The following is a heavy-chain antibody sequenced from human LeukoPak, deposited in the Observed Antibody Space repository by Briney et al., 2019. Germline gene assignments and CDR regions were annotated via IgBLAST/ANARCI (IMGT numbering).Heavy chain of an antibody. CDR2: ISSSSSTI. CDR1: GFTLSSHT. CDR3: ARDGGAGTTPNFDY. D-gene: IGHD1-7*01. Sequence: GGSLRLSCVVSGFTLSSHTMNWVRQAPGKGLEWVSYISSSSSTIYYADSVKGRFTISRDNAKNSLYLQMNSLRAEDTAVYYCARDGGAGTTPNFDYWGQGTLVTVSS. V-gene: IGHV3-48*01. J-gene: IGHJ4*02.